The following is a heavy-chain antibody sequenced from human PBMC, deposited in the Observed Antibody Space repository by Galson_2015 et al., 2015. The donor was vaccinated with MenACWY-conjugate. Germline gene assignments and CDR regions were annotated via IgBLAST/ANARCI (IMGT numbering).Heavy chain of an antibody. CDR1: GGSISSYY. CDR2: VYYSGST. Sequence: LSLTCTVSGGSISSYYWSWIRQPPGTGLAWIGYVYYSGSTNYNPSLTSRVTISVDTSKNQFSLKLSSVTAADTAVYYCARTDFWSGYYYYYYGIDVWGQGTTATVSS. CDR3: ARTDFWSGYYYYYYGIDV. D-gene: IGHD3-3*01. J-gene: IGHJ6*02. V-gene: IGHV4-59*01.